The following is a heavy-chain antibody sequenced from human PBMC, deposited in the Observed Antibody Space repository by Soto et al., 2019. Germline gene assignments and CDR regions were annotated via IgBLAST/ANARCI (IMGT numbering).Heavy chain of an antibody. CDR1: GGSIISSSYY. CDR3: ARHIGRAYYYGMDV. CDR2: IYYSGST. J-gene: IGHJ6*02. V-gene: IGHV4-39*01. D-gene: IGHD1-26*01. Sequence: PSETLSLTCTVSGGSIISSSYYWGWIRQPPGKGLEWIGSIYYSGSTYYNPSLKSRVTISVDTSKNQFSLKLSSVTAADTAVYYCARHIGRAYYYGMDVWGQGTAVTVSS.